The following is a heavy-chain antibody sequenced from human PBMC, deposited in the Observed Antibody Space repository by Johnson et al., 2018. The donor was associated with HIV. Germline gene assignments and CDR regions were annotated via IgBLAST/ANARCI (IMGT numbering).Heavy chain of an antibody. J-gene: IGHJ3*02. CDR1: GFTFSSYG. Sequence: QVQLVESGGGVVQPGRSLRLSCAASGFTFSSYGMHWVRQAPGKGLEWVAVISYDGSNKYYADSVKGRFTIPRDNSKNTLYLQMNSLRAEATALYYCAKNGGVGGGSSNGAFDIWGQGTMVTVSS. V-gene: IGHV3-30*18. D-gene: IGHD2-15*01. CDR2: ISYDGSNK. CDR3: AKNGGVGGGSSNGAFDI.